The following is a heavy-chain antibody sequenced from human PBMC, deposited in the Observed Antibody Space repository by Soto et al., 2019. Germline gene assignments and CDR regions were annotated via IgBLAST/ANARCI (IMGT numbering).Heavy chain of an antibody. CDR1: GYTFTSYG. Sequence: ASVKVSGKASGYTFTSYGISWVRQAPGQGLEWMGWISAYNGNTNYAQKLQGRVTMTTDTSTSTAYMELRSLRSDDTAVYYCARSPPGYYDSSGYYFTSWFDPWGQGTLVTVSS. CDR2: ISAYNGNT. CDR3: ARSPPGYYDSSGYYFTSWFDP. V-gene: IGHV1-18*01. D-gene: IGHD3-22*01. J-gene: IGHJ5*02.